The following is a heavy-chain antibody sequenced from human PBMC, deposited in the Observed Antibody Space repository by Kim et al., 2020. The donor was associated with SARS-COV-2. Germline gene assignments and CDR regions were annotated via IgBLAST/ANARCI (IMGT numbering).Heavy chain of an antibody. CDR2: IYYSGST. CDR1: GGSISSYY. D-gene: IGHD4-17*01. J-gene: IGHJ6*02. CDR3: ARDYSTVTSGYYYYYGMDV. Sequence: SETLSLTCTVSGGSISSYYWSWIRQPPGKGLEWIGYIYYSGSTNYNPSLKSRVTISVDTSKNQFSLKLSSVTAADTAVYYCARDYSTVTSGYYYYYGMDVWGQGTTVTVSS. V-gene: IGHV4-59*13.